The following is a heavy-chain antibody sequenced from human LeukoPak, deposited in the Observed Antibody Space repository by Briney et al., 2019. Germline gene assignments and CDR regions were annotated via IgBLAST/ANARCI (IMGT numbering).Heavy chain of an antibody. Sequence: ASVKVSCKTSGYPFRNYDISWVRQAPGQGLEWMGWINPHSGKTGYAQKFQGRVTMTTDTSANTAYMDLSSLRSEDTAVYYCARLSSHYGDYKVDPWGQGTLVTVSS. CDR3: ARLSSHYGDYKVDP. CDR1: GYPFRNYD. D-gene: IGHD4-17*01. J-gene: IGHJ5*02. CDR2: INPHSGKT. V-gene: IGHV1-8*01.